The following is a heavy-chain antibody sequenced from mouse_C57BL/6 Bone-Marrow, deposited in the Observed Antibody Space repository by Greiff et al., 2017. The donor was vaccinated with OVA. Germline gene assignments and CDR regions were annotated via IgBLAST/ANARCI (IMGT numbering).Heavy chain of an antibody. CDR1: GFSFNTYA. J-gene: IGHJ3*01. Sequence: EVKLMESGGGLVQPKGSLKLSCAASGFSFNTYAMNWVRQAPGKGLEWVARIRSKSNNYATYYADSVKDRFTISRDDAESMLYLQMNDLETEDTDVDCCVSHDYEFAYWGKGTLVTVSA. CDR3: VSHDYEFAY. D-gene: IGHD2-4*01. V-gene: IGHV10-1*01. CDR2: IRSKSNNYAT.